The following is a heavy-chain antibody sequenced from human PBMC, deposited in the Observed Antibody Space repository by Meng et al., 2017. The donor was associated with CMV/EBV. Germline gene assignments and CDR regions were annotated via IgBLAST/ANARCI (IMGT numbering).Heavy chain of an antibody. J-gene: IGHJ6*02. D-gene: IGHD2-2*01. V-gene: IGHV3-30*02. Sequence: GGSLRLSCAASGFTFSNFGMHWVRQAPGKGLEWVAFVRHDGSDKFYPDSVKGRFPISRDNSKNTLYLQLNSLRAEDTAVYYCAKRGCTSPNCYGYYGMDVWGQGTTVTVSS. CDR3: AKRGCTSPNCYGYYGMDV. CDR1: GFTFSNFG. CDR2: VRHDGSDK.